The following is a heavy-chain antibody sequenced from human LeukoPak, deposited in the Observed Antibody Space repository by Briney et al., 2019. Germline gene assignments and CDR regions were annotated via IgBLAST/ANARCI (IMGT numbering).Heavy chain of an antibody. J-gene: IGHJ6*03. V-gene: IGHV3-66*02. D-gene: IGHD6-13*01. Sequence: GGSLRLSCAASGFTVSSNYMSWVRQAPGKGLEWVSVIYSGGSTYYADSVKGRFTISRDNSKNTLYLQMNSLRAEDTAVYYCASAGRIAAADHYYYYMDVWGKGTTVTVSS. CDR2: IYSGGST. CDR1: GFTVSSNY. CDR3: ASAGRIAAADHYYYYMDV.